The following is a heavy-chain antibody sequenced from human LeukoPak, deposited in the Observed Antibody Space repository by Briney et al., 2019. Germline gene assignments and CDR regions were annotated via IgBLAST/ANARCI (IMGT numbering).Heavy chain of an antibody. D-gene: IGHD6-19*01. CDR3: ARAGSSGWLRDRKYFDY. CDR2: IIPIFGTA. Sequence: ASVKVSCKATGGTFSSYAISWVRQAPGQGLEWMGGIIPIFGTANYAQKFQGRVTITADESTSTAYMELSSLRSEDTAVYYCARAGSSGWLRDRKYFDYWGQGTRVIVSS. CDR1: GGTFSSYA. J-gene: IGHJ4*02. V-gene: IGHV1-69*13.